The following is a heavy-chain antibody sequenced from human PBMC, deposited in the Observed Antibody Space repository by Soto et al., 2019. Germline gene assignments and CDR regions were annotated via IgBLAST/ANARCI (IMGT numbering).Heavy chain of an antibody. CDR1: GGSISSGDYY. D-gene: IGHD3-22*01. J-gene: IGHJ3*01. Sequence: PSETLSLTCTVSGGSISSGDYYWSWIRQPPGKGLEWIGYIYYSGSTYYNPSLKSRVTISVDTSKNQFSLRLSSVTAADTAVHYCATPVSSGYQAFEVWGQGTMVTVSS. V-gene: IGHV4-30-4*01. CDR3: ATPVSSGYQAFEV. CDR2: IYYSGST.